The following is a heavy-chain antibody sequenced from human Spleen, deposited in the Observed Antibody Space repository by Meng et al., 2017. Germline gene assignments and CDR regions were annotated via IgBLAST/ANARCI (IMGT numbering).Heavy chain of an antibody. V-gene: IGHV3-15*01. CDR3: ARVASGGYNYFDH. CDR1: GFTFSNAW. D-gene: IGHD3-22*01. CDR2: MKSNVDGGTV. Sequence: GGSLRLSCAASGFTFSNAWMTWVRQAPGKGLEWIGRMKSNVDGGTVDYAAAVKGRFFISRDDSENTFYLQMNSLKTEDTAVYYCARVASGGYNYFDHWGQGTLVTVSS. J-gene: IGHJ4*02.